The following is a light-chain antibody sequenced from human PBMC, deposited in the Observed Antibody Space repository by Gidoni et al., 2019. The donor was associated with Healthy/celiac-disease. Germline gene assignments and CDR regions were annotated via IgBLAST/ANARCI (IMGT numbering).Light chain of an antibody. CDR2: DAS. J-gene: IGKJ4*01. Sequence: EIVLTQSPATLSLPQGERATLSCRASQSVSSYLAWYQLKPGQAPRLLIYDASNRATGIPARFSGSGSGPDFTLTISSLEPEDFAVYYCQQRSNWQLTFGGGTKVEIK. V-gene: IGKV3-11*01. CDR1: QSVSSY. CDR3: QQRSNWQLT.